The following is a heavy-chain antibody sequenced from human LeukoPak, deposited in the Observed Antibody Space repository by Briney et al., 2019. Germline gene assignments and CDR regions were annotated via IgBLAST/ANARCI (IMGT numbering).Heavy chain of an antibody. CDR2: INSDGSWT. J-gene: IGHJ4*02. Sequence: GGSLRLSCAASGRYWMHWVRQAPGKGLVWVSHINSDGSWTSYADSGKGRFTISKDNAKNTEYLQMSNPRVEDTAVYYWVHFPETYWARGTLATVS. CDR1: GRYW. CDR3: VHFPETY. V-gene: IGHV3-74*01. D-gene: IGHD3-10*01.